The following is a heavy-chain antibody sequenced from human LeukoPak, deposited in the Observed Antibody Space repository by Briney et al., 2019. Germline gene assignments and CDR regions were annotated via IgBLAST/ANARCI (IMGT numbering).Heavy chain of an antibody. CDR3: ARRPSGSGWIDY. J-gene: IGHJ4*02. D-gene: IGHD6-19*01. V-gene: IGHV4-61*08. CDR1: GGSISSGGYY. CDR2: IYYSGST. Sequence: PSETLSLTCTVSGGSISSGGYYWSWIRQHPGKGLEWIGYIYYSGSTNYNPSLKSRVTISVDTSKNQFSLKLSSVTAADTAVYYCARRPSGSGWIDYWGQGTLVTVSS.